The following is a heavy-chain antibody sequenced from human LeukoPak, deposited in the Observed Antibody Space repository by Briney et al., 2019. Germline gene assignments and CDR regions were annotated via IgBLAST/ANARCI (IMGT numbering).Heavy chain of an antibody. Sequence: ASVKVSCKASGFTFTNYGIAWVRQAPGQGLEWMGWISAYNGDKKYAQNFQGRLSITTDSSMSTAYMELRSLRSDDTAVYYCTRDFSNTSGFKVVVDFWGQGTLVTVSS. V-gene: IGHV1-18*04. CDR1: GFTFTNYG. J-gene: IGHJ4*02. CDR3: TRDFSNTSGFKVVVDF. D-gene: IGHD6-19*01. CDR2: ISAYNGDK.